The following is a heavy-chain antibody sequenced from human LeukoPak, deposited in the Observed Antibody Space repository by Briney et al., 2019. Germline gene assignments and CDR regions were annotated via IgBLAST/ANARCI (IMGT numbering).Heavy chain of an antibody. V-gene: IGHV1-2*02. CDR1: GYTFTGYY. D-gene: IGHD2-15*01. J-gene: IGHJ4*02. Sequence: GASVKVSCKASGYTFTGYYMHWVRQAPGQGLEWMGWINPNSGGTNYAQPFQGRVTMTRDTSINTAYMELSSLRSDDTAVYYCAPLGYCSGSPCYNGNWGQGTLVTVSS. CDR2: INPNSGGT. CDR3: APLGYCSGSPCYNGN.